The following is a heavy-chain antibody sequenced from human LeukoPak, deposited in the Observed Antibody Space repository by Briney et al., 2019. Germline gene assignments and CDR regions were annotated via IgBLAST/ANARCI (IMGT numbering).Heavy chain of an antibody. CDR3: ARRIYTGYCSSTSCYNWFDP. Sequence: SETLSLTCTVSGGSISSSSYYWGWIRRPPGKGLEWIGSIYYSGSTYYNPSLKSRVTISVDTSNNQFSLKLSSVTAADTAVYYCARRIYTGYCSSTSCYNWFDPWGQGTLVTVSS. CDR2: IYYSGST. V-gene: IGHV4-39*01. D-gene: IGHD2-2*01. J-gene: IGHJ5*02. CDR1: GGSISSSSYY.